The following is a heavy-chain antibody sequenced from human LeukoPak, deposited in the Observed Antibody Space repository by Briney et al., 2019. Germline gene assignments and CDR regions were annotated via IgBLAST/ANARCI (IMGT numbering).Heavy chain of an antibody. CDR3: ARGSPWATIFGVAPLGYFDY. Sequence: ASETLSLTCTVSGGSISSSSYYWGWIRQPPGKGLEWIGSIYYSGSTYYNPSLKSRVTISVDTSKNQFSLKLSSVTAADTAVYYCARGSPWATIFGVAPLGYFDYWGQGTLVTVSS. CDR2: IYYSGST. CDR1: GGSISSSSYY. V-gene: IGHV4-39*07. D-gene: IGHD3-3*01. J-gene: IGHJ4*02.